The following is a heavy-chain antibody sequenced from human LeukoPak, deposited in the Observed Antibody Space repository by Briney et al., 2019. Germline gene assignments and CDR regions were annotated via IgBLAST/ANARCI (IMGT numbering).Heavy chain of an antibody. CDR1: GGSISSAAYY. D-gene: IGHD7-27*01. CDR3: ASRKLGNDY. Sequence: PSETLSLTCTVTGGSISSAAYYWSWLRQPAGKGLEWIARIYISGSTNYSPSLKSRVTISADTSQNQFSLKLSSVTAADTAVYYCASRKLGNDYWGQGTLVTVSS. V-gene: IGHV4-61*02. CDR2: IYISGST. J-gene: IGHJ4*02.